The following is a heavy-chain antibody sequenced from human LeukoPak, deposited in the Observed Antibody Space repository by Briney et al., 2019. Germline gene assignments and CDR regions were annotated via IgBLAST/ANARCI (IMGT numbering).Heavy chain of an antibody. CDR3: ARQGLYGSGSYLLGDAFDI. CDR2: IYPGDSDT. V-gene: IGHV5-51*01. J-gene: IGHJ3*02. D-gene: IGHD3-10*01. CDR1: GSIFTSYW. Sequence: GASLQISCKGSGSIFTSYWIGWVRPMPGKGLEWMGIIYPGDSDTRYSPSFQGQVTISAAKSISTAYLQWSSLKASDTAMYYCARQGLYGSGSYLLGDAFDIWGEGTMVTVSS.